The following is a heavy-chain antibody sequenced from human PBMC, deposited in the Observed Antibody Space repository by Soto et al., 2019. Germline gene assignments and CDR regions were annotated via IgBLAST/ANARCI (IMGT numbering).Heavy chain of an antibody. V-gene: IGHV4-4*02. J-gene: IGHJ4*02. CDR2: ICHSGST. D-gene: IGHD3-10*01. CDR1: GGTLSSSDL. Sequence: SETLSLTCGVAGGTLSSSDLWSWVRQTPGKGLEWIGEICHSGSTNYNPSLKSRVTISVDKSKNQFSLKLSSVTAADTAVYYCARVSFDYGSGSYYYYFDYWGQGTLVTVSS. CDR3: ARVSFDYGSGSYYYYFDY.